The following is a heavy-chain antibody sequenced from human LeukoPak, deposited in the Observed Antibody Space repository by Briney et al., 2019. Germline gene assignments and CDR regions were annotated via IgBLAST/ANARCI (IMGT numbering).Heavy chain of an antibody. CDR3: ARGLYYYDSSGYGEY. CDR1: GYTFTGYY. V-gene: IGHV1-2*02. CDR2: INPNSGGT. J-gene: IGHJ4*02. Sequence: ASVKVSCKASGYTFTGYYTHWVRQAPGQGLEWMGWINPNSGGTNYAQKFQGRVTMTRDTSISTAYMELSRLRSDDTAVYYCARGLYYYDSSGYGEYWGQGTLVTVSS. D-gene: IGHD3-22*01.